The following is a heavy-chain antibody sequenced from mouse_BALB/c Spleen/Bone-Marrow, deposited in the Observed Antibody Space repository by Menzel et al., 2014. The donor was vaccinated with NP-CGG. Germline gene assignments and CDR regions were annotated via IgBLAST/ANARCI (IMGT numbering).Heavy chain of an antibody. CDR3: AVYDYEGFAY. D-gene: IGHD2-4*01. J-gene: IGHJ3*01. Sequence: EVQLQQSGAELVKPGASVKLSCTASGFNIKDTYMHWVKQRPEQGLEWIGRIDPANGNTKYDPKFQGKATITADTSSNTAYQQLSSLTSEDTAVYYCAVYDYEGFAYWGQGTLVTVSA. V-gene: IGHV14-3*02. CDR1: GFNIKDTY. CDR2: IDPANGNT.